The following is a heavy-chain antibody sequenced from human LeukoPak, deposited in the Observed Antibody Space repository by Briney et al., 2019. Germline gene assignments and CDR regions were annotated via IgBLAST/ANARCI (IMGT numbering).Heavy chain of an antibody. CDR2: ISSSGSTI. V-gene: IGHV3-11*04. J-gene: IGHJ4*02. D-gene: IGHD6-13*01. Sequence: PGGSLRLSCAASGFTFSDYYMSWIRQAPGKGLEWVSYISSSGSTIYYADSVKGRFTISRDNAKNSLYLQMNSLRAEDTAVYYCATKAKYSRERPYYFDYWGQGTLVTVSS. CDR1: GFTFSDYY. CDR3: ATKAKYSRERPYYFDY.